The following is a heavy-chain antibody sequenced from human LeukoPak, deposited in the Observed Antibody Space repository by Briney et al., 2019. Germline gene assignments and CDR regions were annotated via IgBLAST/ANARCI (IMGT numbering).Heavy chain of an antibody. D-gene: IGHD5-24*01. J-gene: IGHJ4*02. V-gene: IGHV3-21*01. CDR1: GFSFSGYW. CDR2: ISSSSRNI. CDR3: ATESVEMATIPLGY. Sequence: GGSLRLSCTTSGFSFSGYWMHWVRQAPGKGLEWVSSISSSSRNIYYAGSVKGRFTISRDNAKNSLYLQMNSLRADDTAVYYCATESVEMATIPLGYWGQGTLVTVSS.